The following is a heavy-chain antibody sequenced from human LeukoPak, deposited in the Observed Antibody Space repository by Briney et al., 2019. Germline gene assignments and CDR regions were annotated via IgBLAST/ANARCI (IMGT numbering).Heavy chain of an antibody. CDR2: INPSGGST. CDR3: ARVNLRMSGWYEGGFDY. Sequence: GASVKVSCKASGYTFTSYYMHWVRQAPGQGLEWMGIINPSGGSTSYAQKFQGRVTMTRDMSTSTVYMELSSLRSEDTAVYYCARVNLRMSGWYEGGFDYWGQGTLVTVSS. V-gene: IGHV1-46*01. CDR1: GYTFTSYY. J-gene: IGHJ4*02. D-gene: IGHD6-19*01.